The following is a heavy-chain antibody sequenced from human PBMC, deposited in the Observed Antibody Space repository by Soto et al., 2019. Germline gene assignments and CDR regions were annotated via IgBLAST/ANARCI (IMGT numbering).Heavy chain of an antibody. CDR2: ISYDGSNK. CDR1: GFTFSSYA. V-gene: IGHV3-30-3*01. Sequence: GGSLRLSCAASGFTFSSYAMHWVRQAPGKGLEWVAVISYDGSNKYYADSVKGRFTISRDNSKNTLYLQMNSLRAEDTAVYYCARDQDLTYGMDVWGQGTTVTVSS. J-gene: IGHJ6*02. CDR3: ARDQDLTYGMDV.